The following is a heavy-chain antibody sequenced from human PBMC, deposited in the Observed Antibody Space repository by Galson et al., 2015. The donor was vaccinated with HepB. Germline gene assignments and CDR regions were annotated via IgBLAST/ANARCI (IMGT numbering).Heavy chain of an antibody. V-gene: IGHV1-69*02. CDR2: IIPILGIA. CDR3: ARARYCSGGSCPPAVVSWFDP. J-gene: IGHJ5*02. CDR1: GGTFSSYT. D-gene: IGHD2-15*01. Sequence: SVKVSCKASGGTFSSYTISWVRQAPGQGLEWMGRIIPILGIANYAQKFQGRVTITADKSTSTAYMELSSLRSEDTAVYYCARARYCSGGSCPPAVVSWFDPWGQGTLVTVSS.